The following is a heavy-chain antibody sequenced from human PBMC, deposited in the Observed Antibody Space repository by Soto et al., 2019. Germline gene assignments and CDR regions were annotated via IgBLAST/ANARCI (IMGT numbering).Heavy chain of an antibody. D-gene: IGHD3-3*01. V-gene: IGHV1-69*13. J-gene: IGHJ4*02. CDR2: FIPVYRTL. Sequence: SVKVSCKASGGRFRNSAINWVRQTPGQGLEWLGGFIPVYRTLNYAQKFQGRVTITADESTGTAYMTLSSLASDDTAVYYCATGVIWIGYFTVDSWGQGTRVTVYS. CDR1: GGRFRNSA. CDR3: ATGVIWIGYFTVDS.